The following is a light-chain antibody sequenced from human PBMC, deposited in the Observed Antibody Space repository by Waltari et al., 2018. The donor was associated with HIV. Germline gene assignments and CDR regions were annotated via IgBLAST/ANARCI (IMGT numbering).Light chain of an antibody. CDR3: NSRETSGNHLEV. J-gene: IGLJ1*01. CDR2: GKN. Sequence: SSELTQDPAVSVALGQTVRITCQGDSPRSHYAGWYQQKPGQAPVLLIYGKNNRPSGIQVRFSGSSSGNTAALTITGAQAEDEADYYCNSRETSGNHLEVFGTGTKVTVL. CDR1: SPRSHY. V-gene: IGLV3-19*01.